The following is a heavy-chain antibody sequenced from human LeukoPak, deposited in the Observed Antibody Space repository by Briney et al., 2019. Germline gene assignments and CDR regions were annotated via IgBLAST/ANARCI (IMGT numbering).Heavy chain of an antibody. CDR3: ARDPYSGGYGAYYYYYMDV. CDR1: GFTFSSYA. D-gene: IGHD6-19*01. Sequence: GGSLRLSCAASGFTFSSYAMSWVRQAPGKGLEWVSGINWNGGSTGYADSVKGRFTISRDNAENSLYLQMNSLRDEDTAVYYCARDPYSGGYGAYYYYYMDVWGKGTTVTVSS. CDR2: INWNGGST. V-gene: IGHV3-20*04. J-gene: IGHJ6*03.